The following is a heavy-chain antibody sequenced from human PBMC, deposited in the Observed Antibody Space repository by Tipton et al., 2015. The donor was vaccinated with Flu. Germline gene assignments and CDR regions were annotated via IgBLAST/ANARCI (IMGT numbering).Heavy chain of an antibody. CDR3: AAAVAAYAFDI. Sequence: QLVQSGAEMKKPGESLKISCKGSGYSFTTYWIHWVRQMPGKELEWMGSIFPGNSDTRYSPSFQGQVTMSADKSISTAYLQWSRLTASDTGMYYCAAAVAAYAFDIWGQGIMVTVSS. CDR1: GYSFTTYW. J-gene: IGHJ3*02. V-gene: IGHV5-51*03. D-gene: IGHD6-19*01. CDR2: IFPGNSDT.